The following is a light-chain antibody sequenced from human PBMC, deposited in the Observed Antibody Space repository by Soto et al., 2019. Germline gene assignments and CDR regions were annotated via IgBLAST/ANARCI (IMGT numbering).Light chain of an antibody. V-gene: IGLV1-51*01. CDR2: DND. J-gene: IGLJ2*01. Sequence: QSVLTQPPSVSAAPGRKVTISCSGSNSNIGSNSVSWYQQLPGTAPKLLIYDNDKRPSEIPDRFSGSRSGTSATLGIAGLQTGDEADYYCGTWDSSLDAGVFGGGTKLTVL. CDR3: GTWDSSLDAGV. CDR1: NSNIGSNS.